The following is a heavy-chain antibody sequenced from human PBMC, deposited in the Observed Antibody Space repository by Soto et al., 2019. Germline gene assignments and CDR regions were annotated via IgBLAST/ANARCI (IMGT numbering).Heavy chain of an antibody. V-gene: IGHV3-74*01. CDR2: ISDDGSTA. J-gene: IGHJ4*02. CDR1: GFTFSAYW. Sequence: GSLRLSCAVSGFTFSAYWMHWVRQVPGKGLTWVSRISDDGSTATYADSVKGRFVISRDNAKNSLYLEMNTLRVDDSGLYYCARGPRVSSTGTGAHWGRGTLVTVSS. CDR3: ARGPRVSSTGTGAH. D-gene: IGHD1-1*01.